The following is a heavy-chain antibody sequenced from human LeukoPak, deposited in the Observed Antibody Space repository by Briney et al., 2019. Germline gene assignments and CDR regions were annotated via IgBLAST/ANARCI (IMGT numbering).Heavy chain of an antibody. CDR1: GGSISSGSYY. J-gene: IGHJ3*02. D-gene: IGHD2-2*01. CDR2: IYTSGST. CDR3: ARDRREDIVVVPGAKTEIAAAVSGAFDI. Sequence: SQTLSLTCTVSGGSISSGSYYWSWIRQPAGKGLEWIGRIYTSGSTNYNPSLKSRVTMSVDTSKNQFSLKLSSVTAADTAVYHCARDRREDIVVVPGAKTEIAAAVSGAFDIWGQGTLVTVSS. V-gene: IGHV4-61*02.